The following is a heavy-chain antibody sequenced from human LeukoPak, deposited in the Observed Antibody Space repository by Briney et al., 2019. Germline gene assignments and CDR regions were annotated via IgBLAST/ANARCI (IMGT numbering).Heavy chain of an antibody. CDR3: ARRGSSWYVDGFDY. J-gene: IGHJ4*02. CDR2: INHSGTT. Sequence: PSGTLSITSTVSGYSINSGYYWGWIRQPPGKGLEWIASINHSGTTYYNPSLKSRVTISVDTSKNQFSLKLSSVTAADTAVYYCARRGSSWYVDGFDYWGQGTLVTVSS. D-gene: IGHD6-13*01. V-gene: IGHV4-38-2*02. CDR1: GYSINSGYY.